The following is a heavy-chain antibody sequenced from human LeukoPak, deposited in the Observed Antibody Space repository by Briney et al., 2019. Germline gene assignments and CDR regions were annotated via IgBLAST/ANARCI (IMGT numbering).Heavy chain of an antibody. V-gene: IGHV3-74*01. CDR1: GFTFSYYW. CDR3: ARDEPDGGSAS. Sequence: GGSLRLSCATSGFTFSYYWMHWVRQAPGKGLVWVSRINPDGSTTSYADSVKGRFTISRDNAKNTLYLQMNSLRAEDTAVYYCARDEPDGGSASWGQGTLVTVSS. D-gene: IGHD2-2*01. J-gene: IGHJ4*02. CDR2: INPDGSTT.